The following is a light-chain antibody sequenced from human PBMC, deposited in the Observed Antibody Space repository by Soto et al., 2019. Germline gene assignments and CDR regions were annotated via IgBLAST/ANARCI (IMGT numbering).Light chain of an antibody. CDR1: QSINKY. CDR3: QQTYSTPFT. Sequence: DLQMTQSPSSLSASVGDRVTITCRASQSINKYINWYQQKPGKAPNLLINGSSSLQSGVPSRFSGSGSGTDFTLTISNLQPEDFATYYCQQTYSTPFTFGPGTKVDIK. CDR2: GSS. V-gene: IGKV1-39*01. J-gene: IGKJ3*01.